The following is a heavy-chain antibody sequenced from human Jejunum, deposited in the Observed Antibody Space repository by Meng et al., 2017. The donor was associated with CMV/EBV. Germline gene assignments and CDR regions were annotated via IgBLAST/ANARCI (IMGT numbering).Heavy chain of an antibody. CDR1: GFTFSSYP. Sequence: EVQLVESGGGLVQPGGSVTLSCAASGFTFSSYPMHWVRQAPGKGLEYVSAISTNGNDKFYANFVKGRFTISRDNSKNTLYLQMDSLTTEDMAVYFCTRAGGWSDEYWGQGILCTVSS. D-gene: IGHD6-19*01. CDR3: TRAGGWSDEY. J-gene: IGHJ4*02. CDR2: ISTNGNDK. V-gene: IGHV3-64*01.